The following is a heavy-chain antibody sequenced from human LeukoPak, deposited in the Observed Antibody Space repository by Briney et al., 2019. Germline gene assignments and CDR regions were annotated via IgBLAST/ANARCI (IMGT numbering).Heavy chain of an antibody. CDR2: ISYDGSNE. J-gene: IGHJ4*02. D-gene: IGHD1-26*01. CDR1: GFTFSTYG. Sequence: PGRSLRLSCAASGFTFSTYGMHWVRQAPGKGLEWVAVISYDGSNEYFADSVKGRFTISRDNSKNTLYLQMNSLRAKDTAVYYCAKASGGSYYGYFDYWGQGTLVTVST. CDR3: AKASGGSYYGYFDY. V-gene: IGHV3-30*18.